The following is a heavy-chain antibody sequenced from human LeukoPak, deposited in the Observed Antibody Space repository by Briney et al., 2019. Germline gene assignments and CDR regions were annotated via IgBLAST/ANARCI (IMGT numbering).Heavy chain of an antibody. CDR2: ISYDGSNK. J-gene: IGHJ6*03. CDR3: ARGAADPDYYYYYYMDV. V-gene: IGHV3-30*03. CDR1: GFTFSNAW. D-gene: IGHD6-13*01. Sequence: PGGSLRLSCAASGFTFSNAWMSWVRQAPGKGLEWVAVISYDGSNKYYADSVKGRFTISRDNSKNTLYLQMNSLRAEDTAVYYCARGAADPDYYYYYYMDVWGKGTTVTVSS.